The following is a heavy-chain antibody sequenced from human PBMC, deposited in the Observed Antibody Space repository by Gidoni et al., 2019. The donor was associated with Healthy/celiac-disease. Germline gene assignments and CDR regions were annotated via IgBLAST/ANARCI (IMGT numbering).Heavy chain of an antibody. Sequence: EVQLVESGGGLVKPGGSLRLSWAASGCTFGSYSMNWVRQAPGKGLEWVPSLSVSSSYSYYADSVKGRFTIPRDNAKNSLYLQMNSLRAEDTAVYYCASTSTVTTIRVWYFDYWVQGTLVTVSS. CDR1: GCTFGSYS. D-gene: IGHD4-4*01. CDR2: LSVSSSYS. CDR3: ASTSTVTTIRVWYFDY. V-gene: IGHV3-21*01. J-gene: IGHJ4*02.